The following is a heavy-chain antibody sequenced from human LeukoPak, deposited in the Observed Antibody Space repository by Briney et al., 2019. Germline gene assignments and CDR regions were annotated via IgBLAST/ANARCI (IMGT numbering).Heavy chain of an antibody. CDR1: GGSFSGYY. D-gene: IGHD3-22*01. V-gene: IGHV4-34*01. CDR2: INHSGST. J-gene: IGHJ4*02. CDR3: ARGLVASRTYYYDSSASFDY. Sequence: SETLSLTCAVYGGSFSGYYWSWIRQPPGKGLEWIGEINHSGSTNYNPSLKSRVTISVDTSKNQFSLKLSSVTAADTAVYYCARGLVASRTYYYDSSASFDYWGQGTLVTVSS.